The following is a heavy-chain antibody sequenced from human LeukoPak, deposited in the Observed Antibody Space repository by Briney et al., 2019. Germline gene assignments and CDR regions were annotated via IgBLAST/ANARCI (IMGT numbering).Heavy chain of an antibody. V-gene: IGHV4-61*02. CDR2: IYTSGST. Sequence: PSETLSLTCTLSGGSISSGSYYWSWIRQPAGKGLEWIGRIYTSGSTNYNPSLKSRVTLSVDTSKNQFSLKLSSVTAADTAVYYCARSSGYTNWFDPWGQGTLVTVSA. CDR3: ARSSGYTNWFDP. CDR1: GGSISSGSYY. J-gene: IGHJ5*02. D-gene: IGHD3-3*01.